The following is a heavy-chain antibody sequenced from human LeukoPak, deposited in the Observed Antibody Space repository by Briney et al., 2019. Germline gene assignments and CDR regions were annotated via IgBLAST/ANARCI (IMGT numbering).Heavy chain of an antibody. CDR1: GFTFGKYW. CDR2: IKLDGSEK. D-gene: IGHD3-3*01. CDR3: ARDQYDTWSRRGNFDS. Sequence: GGSLRLSCVASGFTFGKYWMSWVRQAPGKGLEWVANIKLDGSEKNYVDSVKGRFTISRDNTKNSLYLQMNSLRVEDTAVFYCARDQYDTWSRRGNFDSWGQGTLVVVSS. V-gene: IGHV3-7*03. J-gene: IGHJ4*02.